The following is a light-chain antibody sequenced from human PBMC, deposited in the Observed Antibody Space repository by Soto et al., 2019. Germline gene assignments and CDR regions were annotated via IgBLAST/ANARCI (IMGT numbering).Light chain of an antibody. J-gene: IGLJ3*02. Sequence: QSALTQPASVSGSPGQSITISCTGTNSDIGGYNYVSWYQEHPGKAPKLVIFEVSNRPSGVSNRFSGSKSGNTASLTISGLQAEDEADYYCNSYTSSSTLVFGGGTKLTVL. CDR2: EVS. CDR3: NSYTSSSTLV. CDR1: NSDIGGYNY. V-gene: IGLV2-14*01.